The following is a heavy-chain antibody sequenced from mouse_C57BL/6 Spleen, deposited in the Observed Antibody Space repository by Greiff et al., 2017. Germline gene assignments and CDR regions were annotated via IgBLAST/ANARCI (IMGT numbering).Heavy chain of an antibody. CDR2: INPSTGGT. D-gene: IGHD2-3*01. V-gene: IGHV1-42*01. CDR1: GYSFTGYY. Sequence: VQLQQSGPELVKPGASVKISCKASGYSFTGYYMNWVKQSPEKSLEWIGEINPSTGGTTYNQKFKAQATLTVDKSTSTAYMQLKSLTSEDSAVYYCAWGDDVCYFFAYWGQGTLVTVSA. CDR3: AWGDDVCYFFAY. J-gene: IGHJ3*01.